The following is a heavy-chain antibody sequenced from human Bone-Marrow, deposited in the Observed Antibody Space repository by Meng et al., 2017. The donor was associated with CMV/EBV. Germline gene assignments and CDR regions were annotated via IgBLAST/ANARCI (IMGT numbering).Heavy chain of an antibody. CDR2: INHSGST. CDR1: GGSFSGYY. V-gene: IGHV4-34*01. Sequence: SETLSLTCAVYGGSFSGYYWSWIRQPPGKGVEWIGEINHSGSTNYNPSLKSRVTISVDTSKNQFSLKLSSVTAADTAVYYCARGRHYYDSSGYYGWFDPWGQGTLVTVSS. CDR3: ARGRHYYDSSGYYGWFDP. J-gene: IGHJ5*02. D-gene: IGHD3-22*01.